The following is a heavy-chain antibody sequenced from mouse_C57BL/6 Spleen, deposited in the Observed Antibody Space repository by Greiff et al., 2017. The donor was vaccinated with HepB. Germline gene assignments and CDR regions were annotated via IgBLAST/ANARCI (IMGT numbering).Heavy chain of an antibody. CDR3: ATIYDGYPFAY. CDR2: IDPADSYT. J-gene: IGHJ3*01. V-gene: IGHV1-50*01. CDR1: GYTFTSYW. Sequence: QVQLQQPGAELVKPGASVKLSCKASGYTFTSYWMQWVKQRPGQGLEWIGEIDPADSYTNYNQKFKGKATLTVDTSSSTAYMQLSSLPSEDSAVYYCATIYDGYPFAYWGQGTLVTVSA. D-gene: IGHD2-3*01.